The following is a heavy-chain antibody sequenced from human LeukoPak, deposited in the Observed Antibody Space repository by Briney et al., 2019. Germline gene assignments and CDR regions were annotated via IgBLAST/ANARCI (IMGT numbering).Heavy chain of an antibody. CDR2: ISSSSSTI. D-gene: IGHD3-10*01. CDR1: GFTFSSYS. V-gene: IGHV3-48*01. Sequence: GGSLRLSCAASGFTFSSYSMNWVRQAPGKELEWVSYISSSSSTIYYADSVKGRFTISRDNAKNSLYLQMNSLRAEDTAVYYCARSEPLYYYGSGSPGAFDIWGQGTMVTVSS. CDR3: ARSEPLYYYGSGSPGAFDI. J-gene: IGHJ3*02.